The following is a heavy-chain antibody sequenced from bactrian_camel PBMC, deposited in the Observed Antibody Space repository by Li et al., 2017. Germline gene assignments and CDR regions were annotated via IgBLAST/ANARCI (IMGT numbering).Heavy chain of an antibody. D-gene: IGHD2*01. V-gene: IGHV3S53*01. Sequence: HVQLVESGGGSVQTGGSLRLSCAASTHTFTSFTTCIRDWYRQAPGQERELVSSITYDGITYYSDSVKGRATVSQDNTKNMVYLSINSLKPEDTALYYCHWGGSYDDSCEDVQQNYWGQGTQVTVS. CDR1: THTFTSFTT. CDR3: HWGGSYDDSCEDVQQNY. CDR2: ITYDGIT. J-gene: IGHJ4*01.